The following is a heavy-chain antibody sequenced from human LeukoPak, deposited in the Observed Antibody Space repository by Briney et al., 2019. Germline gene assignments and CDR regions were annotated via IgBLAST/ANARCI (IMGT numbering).Heavy chain of an antibody. J-gene: IGHJ4*02. V-gene: IGHV4-39*01. CDR1: GGSLSSSGHW. CDR2: IHYSGKV. D-gene: IGHD6-19*01. Sequence: SETLSLTCTVSGGSLSSSGHWWVWIRQPPGKGLEWVGSIHYSGKVYYNPSLKSRVTTSVDTSTDQFSLRLSSATAADTAIYYCARQSGDQSSAWYFDAWGQGTLVTVSS. CDR3: ARQSGDQSSAWYFDA.